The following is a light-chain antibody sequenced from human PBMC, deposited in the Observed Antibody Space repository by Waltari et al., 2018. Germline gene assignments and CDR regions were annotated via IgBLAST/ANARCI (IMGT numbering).Light chain of an antibody. V-gene: IGLV1-44*01. Sequence: QSVLTQPPSASGTPGQRVTISCSGSSANTGSTALNCYQQLPGTAPKLLLNTNSHRPSGVPDRFSGSKSGTSASLAISGLLSDDEAEYYCAAWDDSLSGYVFGTGTNVSVL. CDR3: AAWDDSLSGYV. CDR2: TNS. CDR1: SANTGSTA. J-gene: IGLJ1*01.